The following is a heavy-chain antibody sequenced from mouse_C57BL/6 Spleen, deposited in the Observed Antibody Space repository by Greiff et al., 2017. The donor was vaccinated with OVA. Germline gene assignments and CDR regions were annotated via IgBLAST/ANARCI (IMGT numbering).Heavy chain of an antibody. CDR3: ARETTVVARGFAY. V-gene: IGHV1-55*01. J-gene: IGHJ3*01. CDR1: GYTFTSYW. CDR2: IYPGSGST. Sequence: QVQLKQPGAELVKPGASVKLSCKASGYTFTSYWITWVKQRPGQGLEWIGDIYPGSGSTNYNEKFKSKATLTVDTSSSTAYMQLSSLTSEDSAVYYCARETTVVARGFAYWGQGTLVTVSA. D-gene: IGHD1-1*01.